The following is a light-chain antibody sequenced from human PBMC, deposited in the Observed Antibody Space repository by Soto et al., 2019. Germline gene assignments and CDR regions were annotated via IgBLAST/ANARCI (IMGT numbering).Light chain of an antibody. Sequence: DLQMTQFPSSVSASVGDRVTITCRASQGISRLAWYQQKPGKAPGLLIYDASTLQSGVPERFSGSGSGTDFTLTISSLQPADFATYYCQQASSLPYTFGQGTKVEIK. CDR3: QQASSLPYT. CDR1: QGISR. CDR2: DAS. J-gene: IGKJ2*01. V-gene: IGKV1-12*01.